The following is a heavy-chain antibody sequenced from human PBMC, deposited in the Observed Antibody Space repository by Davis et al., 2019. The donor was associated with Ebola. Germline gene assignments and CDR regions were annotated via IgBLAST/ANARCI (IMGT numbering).Heavy chain of an antibody. J-gene: IGHJ5*02. CDR3: AKLAGQQWSIHH. D-gene: IGHD6-19*01. V-gene: IGHV3-23*01. CDR1: GFSFISYA. Sequence: GESLNTSCAAPGFSFISYAMAWLRQPPGKGLEWVAGISGSGGTTYFAESVKGRFTISRDNSKNIVFLQMTSLRAEDTAVYYCAKLAGQQWSIHHWGQGTLVTVSS. CDR2: ISGSGGTT.